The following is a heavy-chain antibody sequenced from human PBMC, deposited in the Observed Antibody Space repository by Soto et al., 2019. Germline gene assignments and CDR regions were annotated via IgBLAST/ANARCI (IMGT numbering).Heavy chain of an antibody. V-gene: IGHV3-23*01. CDR2: ISNNGGST. J-gene: IGHJ3*02. CDR1: GFTFSSYA. D-gene: IGHD3-22*01. Sequence: LRLSCAASGFTFSSYAMSWVRQAPGRGLEWVPTISNNGGSTYYADSVKGRFTISRDNSKNTLYLQMNSLRAEDTAVHYCAKDLPLGGYYYAPDGFDIWGQGTMVTVSS. CDR3: AKDLPLGGYYYAPDGFDI.